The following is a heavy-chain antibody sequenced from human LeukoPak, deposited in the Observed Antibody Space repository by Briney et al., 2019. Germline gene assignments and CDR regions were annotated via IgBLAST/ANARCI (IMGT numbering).Heavy chain of an antibody. D-gene: IGHD3-10*01. CDR3: AKERRGYYMDV. V-gene: IGHV3-43D*04. Sequence: GGSLRLSCAASGFSFGDFAMQWVRQAPGKGLEWVALINWNASFTHYADSVKGRFTISRDNSKNSLSLQMSSLRPEDTALYYCAKERRGYYMDVWGKGTTVIVSS. CDR2: INWNASFT. CDR1: GFSFGDFA. J-gene: IGHJ6*03.